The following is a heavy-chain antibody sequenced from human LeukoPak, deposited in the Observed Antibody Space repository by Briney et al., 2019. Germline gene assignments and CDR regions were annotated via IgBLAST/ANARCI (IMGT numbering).Heavy chain of an antibody. CDR3: ARAFRSNPYNWFDP. Sequence: PSQTLSLTCTVSGGSISSGGYFWSWIRQHPGKGLEWIAYISDSGGTNHNPSLKSRVTISVDTSKNQFSLQLSSVTAADTAVYFCARAFRSNPYNWFDPWGRGTLVTVSS. CDR1: GGSISSGGYF. V-gene: IGHV4-31*03. J-gene: IGHJ5*02. CDR2: ISDSGGT.